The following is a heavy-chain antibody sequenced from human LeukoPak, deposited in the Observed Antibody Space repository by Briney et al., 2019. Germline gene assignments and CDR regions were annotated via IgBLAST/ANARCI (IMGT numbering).Heavy chain of an antibody. Sequence: SETLSLTCAVSGGSISSSYWWSWVRQPPGKGLEWIGEVYHSVSTNYYPSLKSRVTISIEKSKNQFSLKLSSVTAADTAVYYCAGAYCGGDCYSGRAFDIWGQGTMVTVSS. D-gene: IGHD2-21*02. CDR3: AGAYCGGDCYSGRAFDI. J-gene: IGHJ3*02. CDR2: VYHSVST. V-gene: IGHV4-4*02. CDR1: GGSISSSYW.